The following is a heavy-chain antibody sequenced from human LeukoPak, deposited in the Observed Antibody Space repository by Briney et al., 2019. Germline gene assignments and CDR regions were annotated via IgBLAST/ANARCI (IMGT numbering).Heavy chain of an antibody. V-gene: IGHV3-21*01. CDR1: GFTFSSYS. J-gene: IGHJ4*02. CDR3: ARDCRDGYKISYYFDY. Sequence: PGGSLRLSCAASGFTFSSYSMNWVRQAPGKGLEWVSSISSSSSYIYYADSVKGRFTISRDNAKNSLYLQMNSLRAEDTAVYYCARDCRDGYKISYYFDYWGQGTLVTVSS. CDR2: ISSSSSYI. D-gene: IGHD5-24*01.